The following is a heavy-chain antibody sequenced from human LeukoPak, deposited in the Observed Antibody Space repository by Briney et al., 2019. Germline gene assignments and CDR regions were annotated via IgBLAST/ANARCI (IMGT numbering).Heavy chain of an antibody. Sequence: SETLSLTCTVSGGSISSYYCSWIRQPSGKGLEWIGYISYSGRTNYNPSLKSRVTVSVDTSKNQFSLKLSSVTAADTAVYYCARLGSNNWFDPWGQGTLATVSS. CDR2: ISYSGRT. V-gene: IGHV4-59*01. J-gene: IGHJ5*02. CDR3: ARLGSNNWFDP. CDR1: GGSISSYY.